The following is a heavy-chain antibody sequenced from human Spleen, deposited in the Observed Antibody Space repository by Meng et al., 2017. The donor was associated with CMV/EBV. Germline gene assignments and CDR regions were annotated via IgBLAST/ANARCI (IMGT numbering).Heavy chain of an antibody. CDR1: GFTFTTYS. CDR3: ARRGVIALAGTFDY. CDR2: ISGSDSYI. Sequence: GGSLRLSCAVSGFTFTTYSMNWVRQAPGKGLEWVSSISGSDSYIYYADSVKGRFTISRDNAKNSLYLQMTSLRAEDTAVYYCARRGVIALAGTFDYWGQGSLVTVSS. D-gene: IGHD6-19*01. V-gene: IGHV3-21*01. J-gene: IGHJ4*02.